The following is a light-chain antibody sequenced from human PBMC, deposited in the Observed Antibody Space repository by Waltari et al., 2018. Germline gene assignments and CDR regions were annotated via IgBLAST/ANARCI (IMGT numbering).Light chain of an antibody. CDR2: VGTGGIVG. Sequence: QPVLTQPPSASASLGASVTLTCTLSSGYRTYKADWYQQRPGKGPRFVMRVGTGGIVGSKGDGIPDRFSVLGSGLNRYLTIKNIQEEDESDYHCGADHGSGSNFVVFGGGTKLTVL. V-gene: IGLV9-49*01. CDR1: SGYRTYK. CDR3: GADHGSGSNFVV. J-gene: IGLJ3*02.